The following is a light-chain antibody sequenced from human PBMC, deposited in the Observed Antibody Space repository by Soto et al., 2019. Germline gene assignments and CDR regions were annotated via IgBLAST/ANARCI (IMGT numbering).Light chain of an antibody. CDR3: QQYNSWPPIT. Sequence: EIVLTQSPATLSVSPGERATLSCRASQSVVSNVAWYQQKPGQAPRLLIYSASARAPGIPARFSGSGSGTEFTLAISSLQSEDSAVYYCQQYNSWPPITFGQGTRLEI. J-gene: IGKJ5*01. CDR2: SAS. CDR1: QSVVSN. V-gene: IGKV3-15*01.